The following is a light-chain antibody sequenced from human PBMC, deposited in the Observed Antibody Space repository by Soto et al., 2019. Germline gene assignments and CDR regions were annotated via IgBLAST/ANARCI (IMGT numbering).Light chain of an antibody. CDR2: GAT. J-gene: IGKJ4*01. V-gene: IGKV3-20*01. CDR1: QSVSSSY. CDR3: QHYRTS. Sequence: EIVLTQSPGTLSLSPGERATLSSRASQSVSSSYLPWYQQKPGQAPRQLIYGATSRATGIPDRFSGSGSGTDFTLTITRLEPEDCAVYYCQHYRTSFGGGTRVEIK.